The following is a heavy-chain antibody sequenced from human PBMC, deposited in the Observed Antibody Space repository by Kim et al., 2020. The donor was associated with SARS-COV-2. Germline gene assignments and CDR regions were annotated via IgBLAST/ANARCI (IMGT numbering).Heavy chain of an antibody. Sequence: SETLSLTCTVSGGSISSYYWSWIRQPAGKGLEWIGRIYTSGSTNYNPSLKSRVTMSVDTSKNQFSLKLSSVTAADTAVYYCARVSMNDSSGYYYRWDAFDIWGQGRMVTVSS. J-gene: IGHJ3*02. V-gene: IGHV4-4*07. CDR1: GGSISSYY. CDR3: ARVSMNDSSGYYYRWDAFDI. CDR2: IYTSGST. D-gene: IGHD3-22*01.